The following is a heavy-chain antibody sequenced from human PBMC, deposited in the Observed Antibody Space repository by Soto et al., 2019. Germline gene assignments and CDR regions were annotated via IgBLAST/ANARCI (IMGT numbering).Heavy chain of an antibody. Sequence: ASVKVSCKASGYTFITYGISWVQQAPGQGLEWMGWISVHNGNTYYAQKFQGRVTMTRDTSTSTAYMELRSLRSDDTAVYYCARGTAGGWFDPWGQGTLVTVSS. CDR2: ISVHNGNT. J-gene: IGHJ5*02. CDR3: ARGTAGGWFDP. D-gene: IGHD6-13*01. V-gene: IGHV1-18*01. CDR1: GYTFITYG.